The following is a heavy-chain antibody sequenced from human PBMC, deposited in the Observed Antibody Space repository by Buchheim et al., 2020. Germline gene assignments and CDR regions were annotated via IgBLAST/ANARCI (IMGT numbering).Heavy chain of an antibody. Sequence: EVQLVESGGGSVQPGGSLRLSCAASGFTFDSYNMNWVRQAPGKGLEWLSSISSSSSTIYYADSVKGRFTISRDNAKNSLYLQMNSLRAEDTAVYYCARDPSGYYDILTGYFGSISYFDYWGQGTL. J-gene: IGHJ4*02. V-gene: IGHV3-48*01. CDR2: ISSSSSTI. CDR1: GFTFDSYN. D-gene: IGHD3-9*01. CDR3: ARDPSGYYDILTGYFGSISYFDY.